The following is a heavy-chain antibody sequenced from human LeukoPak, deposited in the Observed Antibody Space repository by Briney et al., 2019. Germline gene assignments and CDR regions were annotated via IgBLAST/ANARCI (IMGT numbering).Heavy chain of an antibody. D-gene: IGHD4/OR15-4a*01. J-gene: IGHJ4*02. CDR1: GFTVSSNY. V-gene: IGHV3-53*01. Sequence: GGSLRLSCAASGFTVSSNYMSWVRQAPGKGLEWVSVIYSGGSTYYADSVKGRFTISRDNSKNTLYPQMNSLRAEDTAVYYCAIDEPNYAPYDFDYWGQGTLVTVSS. CDR3: AIDEPNYAPYDFDY. CDR2: IYSGGST.